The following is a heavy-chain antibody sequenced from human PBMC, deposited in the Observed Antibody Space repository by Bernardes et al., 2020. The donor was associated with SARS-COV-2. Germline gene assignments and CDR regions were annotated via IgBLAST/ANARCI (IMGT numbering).Heavy chain of an antibody. Sequence: GSLRLSCAASGFTFTSYAMSWVRQPPGKGLEWVSVISGTDDSTYYADTVKGRFTISRDNSENTLYLQMNSLRAEDTAIYYCARGFSGYPNDAFDFWGQGTMVTVSS. D-gene: IGHD3-22*01. CDR2: ISGTDDST. CDR1: GFTFTSYA. CDR3: ARGFSGYPNDAFDF. V-gene: IGHV3-23*01. J-gene: IGHJ3*01.